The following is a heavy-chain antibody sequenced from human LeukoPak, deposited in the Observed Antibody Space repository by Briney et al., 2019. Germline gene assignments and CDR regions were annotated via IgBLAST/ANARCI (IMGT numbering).Heavy chain of an antibody. CDR2: ISSTSSYI. J-gene: IGHJ4*02. CDR1: GFSFSSYS. Sequence: KTGGSLRLSCAASGFSFSSYSMNWVRQAPGKGLEWVSSISSTSSYIRYPDSVMGRFTISRDNAKNSLYLQMNSLRAEDTAAYYCARGVDTAMAIDYWGQGTQVTVSS. D-gene: IGHD5-18*01. V-gene: IGHV3-21*01. CDR3: ARGVDTAMAIDY.